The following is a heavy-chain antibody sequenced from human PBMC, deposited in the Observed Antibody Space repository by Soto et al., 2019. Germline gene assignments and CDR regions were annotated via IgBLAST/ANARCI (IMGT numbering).Heavy chain of an antibody. V-gene: IGHV1-18*03. CDR3: ARGHLSNDYGSGRSFDT. CDR2: IIAYNGNT. D-gene: IGHD3-10*01. Sequence: QVHLVQSGTEVKKPGTSMKVSCRASGYTFTSYAINWVRQAPGQGLELVGRIIAYNGNTHSAQKLQGIVTMTLDTTTITASMELWSLRSDGMAVYYWARGHLSNDYGSGRSFDTWGQGTLLTVSA. J-gene: IGHJ4*02. CDR1: GYTFTSYA.